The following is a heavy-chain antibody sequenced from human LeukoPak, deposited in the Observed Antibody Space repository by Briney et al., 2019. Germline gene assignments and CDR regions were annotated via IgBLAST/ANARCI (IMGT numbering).Heavy chain of an antibody. CDR3: ARVPWFGGIYYFDY. Sequence: GGSLRLSCAASGFSFRSFWMSWVRQAPGKGLEWVASIKEDGSDKYYVESVKGRFTISRENARNSLYLQMNSLRAEDTAVYYRARVPWFGGIYYFDYWGQGTLVTVSS. J-gene: IGHJ4*02. V-gene: IGHV3-7*04. CDR1: GFSFRSFW. CDR2: IKEDGSDK. D-gene: IGHD3-10*01.